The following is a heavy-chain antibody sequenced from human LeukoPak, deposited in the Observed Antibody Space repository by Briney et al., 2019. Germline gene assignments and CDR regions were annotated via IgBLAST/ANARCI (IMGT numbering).Heavy chain of an antibody. CDR2: IDDDGSIT. CDR1: GFTFSGSW. J-gene: IGHJ4*02. V-gene: IGHV3-74*01. Sequence: GGSLRLSCAASGFTFSGSWMHWVRQAPGKGLVWVSRIDDDGSITTYADSVKGRFTISRDNAKNTLYLQMNSLTVEDTAVYYCARAGSSGGWLTYCGGDCYSFDYWGQGAVVAVSS. D-gene: IGHD2-21*02. CDR3: ARAGSSGGWLTYCGGDCYSFDY.